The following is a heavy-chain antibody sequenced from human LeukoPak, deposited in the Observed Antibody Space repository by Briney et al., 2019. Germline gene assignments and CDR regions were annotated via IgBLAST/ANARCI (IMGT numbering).Heavy chain of an antibody. D-gene: IGHD6-6*01. CDR3: AGKGGGAARLGSY. CDR2: ISSSSSYI. J-gene: IGHJ4*02. CDR1: GFTFSSYS. Sequence: PGGSLRLSCAASGFTFSSYSMNWVRQAPGKGLEWVSSISSSSSYIYYADSVKGRFTISRDNAKNSLYLQMNSLRAEDTAVYYCAGKGGGAARLGSYWGQGTLVTVSS. V-gene: IGHV3-21*01.